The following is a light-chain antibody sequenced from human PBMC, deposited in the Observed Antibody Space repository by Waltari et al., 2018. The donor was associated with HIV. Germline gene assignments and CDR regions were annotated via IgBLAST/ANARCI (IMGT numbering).Light chain of an antibody. CDR3: QQFDNWPLT. V-gene: IGKV3-15*01. J-gene: IGKJ4*01. CDR1: QSVSSK. Sequence: EIVMTKSPVTLSVSPGERATLSCRASQSVSSKLAWYQQKPGQAPRLLIYGASTRATGIPTRFSGSGSGTEFTLTISSLQSEDFAVYFCQQFDNWPLTFGGGTKVEI. CDR2: GAS.